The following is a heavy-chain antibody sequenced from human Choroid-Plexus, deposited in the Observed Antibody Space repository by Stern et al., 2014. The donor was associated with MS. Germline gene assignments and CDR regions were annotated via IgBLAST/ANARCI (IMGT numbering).Heavy chain of an antibody. CDR2: ISYDGSYK. CDR3: AKDRQWSTYFFDY. CDR1: GFTFSNFG. J-gene: IGHJ4*02. Sequence: VQLVESGGGVAQPGRPLILSCAASGFTFSNFGMHWVRQAPGQGLEWVALISYDGSYKYYADSVKGRFAIFRDNSKNSLYMHMNSLRAEDTAVYYCAKDRQWSTYFFDYWGQGSLVTVSS. V-gene: IGHV3-30*18. D-gene: IGHD2-15*01.